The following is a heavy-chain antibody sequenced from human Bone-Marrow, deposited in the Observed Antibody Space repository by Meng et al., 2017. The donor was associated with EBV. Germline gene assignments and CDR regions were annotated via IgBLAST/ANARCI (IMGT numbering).Heavy chain of an antibody. CDR1: GCSISSSSDY. V-gene: IGHV4-39*01. CDR3: ARHTLGYCSGGSCYDWFDP. J-gene: IGHJ5*02. D-gene: IGHD2-15*01. CDR2: IYYSGST. Sequence: LEESGPGLVKPSEALPLTFTVAGCSISSSSDYCGWCRQPPGKGLEWMGSIYYSGSTYYNPSLKSRVTISVDTSKNQFSLKLSSVTAADTAVYYCARHTLGYCSGGSCYDWFDPWGQGTLVTVSS.